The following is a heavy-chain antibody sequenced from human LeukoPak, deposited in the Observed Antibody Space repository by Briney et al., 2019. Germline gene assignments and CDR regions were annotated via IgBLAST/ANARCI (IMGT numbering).Heavy chain of an antibody. J-gene: IGHJ4*02. V-gene: IGHV1-24*01. D-gene: IGHD3-22*01. CDR3: ATALYDSSGYYFLDY. CDR2: FDPEDGET. Sequence: ASVKVSCKVSGYTLTELSMHWVRQAPGKGLEWMGGFDPEDGETIYAQKFQGRVTMTEDTSTDTAYMELSSLRSEDTAVYYCATALYDSSGYYFLDYWGQGTLVTVSS. CDR1: GYTLTELS.